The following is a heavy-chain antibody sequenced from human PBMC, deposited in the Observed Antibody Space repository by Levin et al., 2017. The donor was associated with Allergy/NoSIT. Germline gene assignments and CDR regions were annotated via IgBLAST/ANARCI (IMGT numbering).Heavy chain of an antibody. J-gene: IGHJ3*02. CDR1: GFTFRNFG. CDR2: ISYDSFGT. D-gene: IGHD6-19*01. V-gene: IGHV3-30*03. CDR3: EAGRDAFDI. Sequence: GESLKISCAASGFTFRNFGMHWIRQAPGKGLEWVAYISYDSFGTYYADSVKGRFTISRDNFKNILYLQMNSLRPEDTAVYYCEAGRDAFDIWDQGTTVSVSS.